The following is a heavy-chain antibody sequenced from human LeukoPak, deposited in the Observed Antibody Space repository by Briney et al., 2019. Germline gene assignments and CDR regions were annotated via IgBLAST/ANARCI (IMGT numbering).Heavy chain of an antibody. J-gene: IGHJ6*02. CDR3: ARGGAVAGTYYYGMDV. Sequence: PSETLSLTCAVSGGSISSSNWWSWVRQPPGKGLEWIGEIYHSGSTNYNPSLKSRVTISVDKSKNQFSLKLSSVTAADTAVYYCARGGAVAGTYYYGMDVWGQGTTVTVSS. D-gene: IGHD6-19*01. V-gene: IGHV4-4*02. CDR2: IYHSGST. CDR1: GGSISSSNW.